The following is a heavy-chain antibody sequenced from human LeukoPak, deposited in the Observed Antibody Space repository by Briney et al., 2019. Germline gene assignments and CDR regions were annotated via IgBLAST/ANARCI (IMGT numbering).Heavy chain of an antibody. V-gene: IGHV4-39*01. CDR3: ARANRYSSGVDSYYGMDV. CDR2: IYYSGST. J-gene: IGHJ6*02. D-gene: IGHD6-19*01. Sequence: PSETLSLTCTVSGGSISSSTYYWGWLRQPPGRGLEWIGSIYYSGSTYNNPSLKSRVTTSVDTSKNQFSLKLSSVTAADTAVYYCARANRYSSGVDSYYGMDVWGQGTTVTVSS. CDR1: GGSISSSTYY.